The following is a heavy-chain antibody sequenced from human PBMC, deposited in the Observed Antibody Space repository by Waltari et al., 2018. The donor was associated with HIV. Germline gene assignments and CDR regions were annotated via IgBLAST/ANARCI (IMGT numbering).Heavy chain of an antibody. CDR1: GYTFTGYY. CDR2: INPNSGGT. D-gene: IGHD1-26*01. Sequence: QVQLVQSGAEVKKPGASVKVSCKASGYTFTGYYMHWVRQAPGQGLEWMGWINPNSGGTNYAQKLQGRVTMTRDTSISTAYMELSRLRSDDTAVYYCARAAAGGNWFDPWGQGTLVTVSS. CDR3: ARAAAGGNWFDP. V-gene: IGHV1-2*02. J-gene: IGHJ5*02.